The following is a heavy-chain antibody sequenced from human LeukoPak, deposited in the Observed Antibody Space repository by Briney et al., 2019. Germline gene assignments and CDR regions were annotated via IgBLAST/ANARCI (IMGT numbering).Heavy chain of an antibody. V-gene: IGHV1-8*02. J-gene: IGHJ5*02. D-gene: IGHD3-10*01. CDR3: ARAPAMVRGVIFSWFDP. CDR1: GYTFSGYY. CDR2: MNPNSGNT. Sequence: ASVKVSCKASGYTFSGYYMHWVRQATGQGLEWMGWMNPNSGNTGYAQKFQGRVTMTRNTSISTAYMELSSLRSEDTAVYYCARAPAMVRGVIFSWFDPWGQGTLVTVSS.